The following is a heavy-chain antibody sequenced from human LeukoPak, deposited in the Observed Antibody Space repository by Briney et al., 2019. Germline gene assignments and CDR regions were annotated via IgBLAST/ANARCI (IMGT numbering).Heavy chain of an antibody. J-gene: IGHJ5*02. D-gene: IGHD2-2*01. CDR1: GYTFTGYY. CDR2: INPYSGGT. CDR3: ARSPSDIVVVPAATNWFDP. Sequence: ASVKVSCKASGYTFTGYYMHWVRQAPGQGLEWMGWINPYSGGTNYAQKFQGRVTMTRDTSISTAYMELSRLRSDDTAVYYCARSPSDIVVVPAATNWFDPWGQGTLVTVSS. V-gene: IGHV1-2*02.